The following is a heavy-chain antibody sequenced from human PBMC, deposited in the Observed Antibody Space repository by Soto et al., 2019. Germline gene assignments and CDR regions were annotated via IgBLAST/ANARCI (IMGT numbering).Heavy chain of an antibody. D-gene: IGHD5-12*01. J-gene: IGHJ4*02. Sequence: GGSLRLSCAASGFTFSSYSMNWVRQAPGKGLEWVSYISSSSNTIYYADSVKGRVTISRDNAKNSLFLQMDSLRDEDTAVYYCARGFIVSTHRGFCDYWGQGTLVTVSS. CDR3: ARGFIVSTHRGFCDY. CDR2: ISSSSNTI. V-gene: IGHV3-48*02. CDR1: GFTFSSYS.